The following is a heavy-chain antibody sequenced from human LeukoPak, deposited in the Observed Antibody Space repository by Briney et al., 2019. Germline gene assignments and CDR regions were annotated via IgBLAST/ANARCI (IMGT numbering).Heavy chain of an antibody. CDR2: IYAGGTT. Sequence: PGGSLRLSCAASGFTVSSSYMSWVRQAPGKGLEWVSVIYAGGTTYYPDSVKGRFTISRDNSKNTLYLQMDSLRSEDTAVYYCAKSHPDSIVVVPAAILYFDYWGQGTLVTVSS. CDR3: AKSHPDSIVVVPAAILYFDY. V-gene: IGHV3-53*05. CDR1: GFTVSSSY. D-gene: IGHD2-2*01. J-gene: IGHJ4*02.